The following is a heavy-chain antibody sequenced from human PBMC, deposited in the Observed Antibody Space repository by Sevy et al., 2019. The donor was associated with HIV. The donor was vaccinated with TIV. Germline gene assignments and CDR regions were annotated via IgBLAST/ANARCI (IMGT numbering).Heavy chain of an antibody. J-gene: IGHJ5*02. Sequence: SETLSLTCTVSGGPISAYHWSWIRQPPGKGLEWIGYIHYTGSTKYNPSLESRVTISVDTSKNQFSLKLSSVTAADTAVYYCARAPPVRSGDDSLNWFAPWGQGTLVTVSS. V-gene: IGHV4-59*01. CDR1: GGPISAYH. CDR3: ARAPPVRSGDDSLNWFAP. CDR2: IHYTGST. D-gene: IGHD5-12*01.